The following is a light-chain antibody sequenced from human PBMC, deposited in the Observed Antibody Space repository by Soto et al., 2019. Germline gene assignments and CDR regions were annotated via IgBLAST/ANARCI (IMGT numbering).Light chain of an antibody. CDR1: SSDVGGYEY. Sequence: QSVLTQPASVSGSPGQSITISCTGTSSDVGGYEYVSWYQQHPGKAPKLILYDVTTRPSGVSNRFSGSKSGNTASLTISGLQAEDEADYYCTSYTTSIDVFGTGTKVTVL. CDR2: DVT. V-gene: IGLV2-14*01. J-gene: IGLJ1*01. CDR3: TSYTTSIDV.